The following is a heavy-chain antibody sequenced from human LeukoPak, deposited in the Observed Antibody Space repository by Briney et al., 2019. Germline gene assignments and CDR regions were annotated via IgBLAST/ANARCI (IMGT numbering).Heavy chain of an antibody. J-gene: IGHJ5*02. CDR1: GYTFTGNY. CDR3: ARSGSGWFDR. V-gene: IGHV1-2*02. D-gene: IGHD6-19*01. CDR2: INPSSGGT. Sequence: ASVTVSCKASGYTFTGNYIHWVRQAPGQGLVYMGWINPSSGGTIYAQHFQDRVTMTRDTSISTAYMELARLTYDDTAVYYCARSGSGWFDRWGQGTLVTVSA.